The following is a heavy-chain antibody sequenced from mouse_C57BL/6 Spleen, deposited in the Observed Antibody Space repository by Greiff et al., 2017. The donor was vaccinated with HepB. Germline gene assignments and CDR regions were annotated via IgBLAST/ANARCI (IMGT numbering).Heavy chain of an antibody. CDR1: GYSFTGYY. D-gene: IGHD2-1*01. CDR2: INPSTGGT. J-gene: IGHJ2*01. V-gene: IGHV1-42*01. CDR3: ASLRDYGNFYYFDY. Sequence: VQLQQSGPELVKPGASVKISCKASGYSFTGYYMNWVKHSPEKSLEWIGEINPSTGGTTYNQKFKAKATLTVDKSSSTAYMQLKSLTSQDSAVYYCASLRDYGNFYYFDYWGQGTTLTVSS.